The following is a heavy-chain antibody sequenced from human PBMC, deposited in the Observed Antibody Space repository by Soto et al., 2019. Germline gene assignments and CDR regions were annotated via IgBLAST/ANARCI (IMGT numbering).Heavy chain of an antibody. J-gene: IGHJ4*02. CDR1: GFTFSSYA. Sequence: GGSLRLSCAASGFTFSSYAMTWVRQAPGKGLEWVSAISGSSGSTYYADSVKGRFTISRDNSKNTPYLQMNSLRAEATAVYYSAKSYRSSWYDDFDYWGQGTLVTVYS. CDR3: AKSYRSSWYDDFDY. V-gene: IGHV3-23*01. CDR2: ISGSSGST. D-gene: IGHD6-13*01.